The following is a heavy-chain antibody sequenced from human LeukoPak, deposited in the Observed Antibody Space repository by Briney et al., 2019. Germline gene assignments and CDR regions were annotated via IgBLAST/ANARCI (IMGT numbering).Heavy chain of an antibody. CDR3: AREKASTTGTTDYDY. CDR1: GFTSSSYG. D-gene: IGHD1-1*01. J-gene: IGHJ4*02. CDR2: ISSSGSTI. Sequence: GGSLRLSCAASGFTSSSYGMSWVRQAPGKGLEWVSYISSSGSTILYADSVKGRFSISRDNAKNSLFLQMNSLRAGDTAVYYCAREKASTTGTTDYDYWGQGTLVTVSS. V-gene: IGHV3-48*04.